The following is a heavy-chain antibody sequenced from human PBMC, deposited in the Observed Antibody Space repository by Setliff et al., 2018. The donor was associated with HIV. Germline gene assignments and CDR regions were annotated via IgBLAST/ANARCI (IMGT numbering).Heavy chain of an antibody. Sequence: SETLSLTCTVSGGSIRSSSSYWGWIRQPPGKGLEWIGIIYYSGSTYYKPSLKSRVTISVDTSKNQFSLKLNSVTAADTAMYYCASLDGSYYYYYMDVWGKGTTVTVSS. V-gene: IGHV4-39*01. CDR3: ASLDGSYYYYYMDV. CDR1: GGSIRSSSSY. J-gene: IGHJ6*03. D-gene: IGHD1-1*01. CDR2: IYYSGST.